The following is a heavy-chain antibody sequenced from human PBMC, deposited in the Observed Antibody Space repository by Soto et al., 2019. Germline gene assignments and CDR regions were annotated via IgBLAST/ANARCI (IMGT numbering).Heavy chain of an antibody. CDR3: ARVDTAMVIDAFDI. CDR1: GGTFSSYA. D-gene: IGHD5-18*01. V-gene: IGHV1-69*13. J-gene: IGHJ3*02. CDR2: IIPIFGTA. Sequence: SVKVSCKASGGTFSSYAISWVRQAPGQGLEWMGGIIPIFGTANYAQKFQGRVTITADESTSTAYMELSSLRSEDTAVYYCARVDTAMVIDAFDIWGQGTMVTVSS.